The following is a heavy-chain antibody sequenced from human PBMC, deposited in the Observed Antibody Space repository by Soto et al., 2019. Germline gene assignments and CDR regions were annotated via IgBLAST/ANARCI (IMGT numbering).Heavy chain of an antibody. D-gene: IGHD2-2*01. CDR1: GYTFTSYA. V-gene: IGHV1-3*01. CDR3: ARDYGAHYCSSTSCYDGPQIGYGMDV. Sequence: GASVKVSCKASGYTFTSYAMHWVRQAPGQRLEWMGWINAGNGNTKYSQKFQGRVTITADKSTSTAYMELSSLRSEDTAVYYCARDYGAHYCSSTSCYDGPQIGYGMDVWGQGTTVTVSS. J-gene: IGHJ6*02. CDR2: INAGNGNT.